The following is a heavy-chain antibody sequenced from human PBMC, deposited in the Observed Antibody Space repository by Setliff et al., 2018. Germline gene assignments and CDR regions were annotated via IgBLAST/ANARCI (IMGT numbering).Heavy chain of an antibody. V-gene: IGHV3-23*01. CDR3: AKDLGVNFGELIA. D-gene: IGHD3-10*01. J-gene: IGHJ5*02. Sequence: GGSLRLSCAASGFTFNSYSMNWVRQAPGKGLEWFSGVSGSGVNTFYADSVKGRFTISRDDSKNTLYLQMNSLRTEDTALYYCAKDLGVNFGELIAWGQRTLVTGSS. CDR1: GFTFNSYS. CDR2: VSGSGVNT.